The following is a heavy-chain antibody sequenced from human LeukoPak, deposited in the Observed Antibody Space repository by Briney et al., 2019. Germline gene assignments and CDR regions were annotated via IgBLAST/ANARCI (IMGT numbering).Heavy chain of an antibody. CDR1: GGTFTSYD. CDR2: MNPNSGNT. CDR3: ARGRRWSNNWFDP. V-gene: IGHV1-8*01. Sequence: ASVKVSCKASGGTFTSYDINWVRQATGQGLEWMGWMNPNSGNTGYAQKFQGRVTMTRNTSISTAYMELSSLRSEDTAVYYCARGRRWSNNWFDPWGQGTLVTVSS. D-gene: IGHD4-23*01. J-gene: IGHJ5*02.